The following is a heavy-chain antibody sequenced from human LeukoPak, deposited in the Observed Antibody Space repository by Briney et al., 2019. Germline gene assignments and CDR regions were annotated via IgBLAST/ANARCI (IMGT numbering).Heavy chain of an antibody. D-gene: IGHD6-13*01. CDR2: IYYSGRT. J-gene: IGHJ4*02. Sequence: SETLSLTCTVSGGSISSSAYYWGWIRPPPGKGLEWIVTIYYSGRTYYSPSLKSRVTISVDPSKNQFSLNLSSVTAADTAIYYCARGRPAAGQYYFDSWGQGTLVTVSS. CDR3: ARGRPAAGQYYFDS. V-gene: IGHV4-39*01. CDR1: GGSISSSAYY.